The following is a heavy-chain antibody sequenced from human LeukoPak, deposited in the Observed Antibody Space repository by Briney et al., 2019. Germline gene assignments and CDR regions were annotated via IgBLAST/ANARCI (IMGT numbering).Heavy chain of an antibody. V-gene: IGHV4-34*01. Sequence: SETLSLTCAVYGGSFSGYYWSWIRQPPGKGLEWIGEINHSGSTNYNPSLRSRVTISVDTSKNQFSLKLSSVTAADTAVYYCARGQQLVFYYYYYYMDVWGKGTTVTVSS. CDR1: GGSFSGYY. CDR2: INHSGST. D-gene: IGHD6-13*01. CDR3: ARGQQLVFYYYYYYMDV. J-gene: IGHJ6*03.